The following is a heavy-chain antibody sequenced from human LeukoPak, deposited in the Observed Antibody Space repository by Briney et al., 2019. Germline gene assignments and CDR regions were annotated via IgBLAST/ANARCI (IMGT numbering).Heavy chain of an antibody. J-gene: IGHJ4*02. D-gene: IGHD3-10*01. CDR3: ARGGRPDY. CDR2: IKADGSEK. CDR1: GFTFSAYW. V-gene: IGHV3-7*01. Sequence: GGSLRLSCAASGFTFSAYWMSWVRQAPGKGLEWVAQIKADGSEKYYVDSVKGRFTLSRDNAKNSLYLQMSSLRAEDTAVYYCARGGRPDYWGQGTLVTVSS.